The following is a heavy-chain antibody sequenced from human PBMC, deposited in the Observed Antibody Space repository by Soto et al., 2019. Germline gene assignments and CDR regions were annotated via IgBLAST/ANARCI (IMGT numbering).Heavy chain of an antibody. J-gene: IGHJ6*02. CDR2: IISSSSCI. CDR1: GFTVSIYS. D-gene: IGHD2-2*01. V-gene: IGHV3-21*01. CDR3: ASDQEYCSSTSCSLYYYYYGMDV. Sequence: LRQYYSTSGFTVSIYSMNPLRQAPAYGLELVSSIISSSSCIYYADSVKGRFTISRYNAKNSLYLQMNSLRAEDTAVYYCASDQEYCSSTSCSLYYYYYGMDVWGQGT.